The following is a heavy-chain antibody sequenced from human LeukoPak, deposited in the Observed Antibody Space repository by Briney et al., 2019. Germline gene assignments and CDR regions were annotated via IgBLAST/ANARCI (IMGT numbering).Heavy chain of an antibody. V-gene: IGHV3-23*01. Sequence: GGTLRLSCAASGFTFSSYDMSWVRQAPGKGLEWVSTISGSGGTTNFADSVKGRFTISRENSKNTLYLQMNSLRAADTAKYYCAKASRRHCGTTICYTLDYWGQGTLVTVSS. D-gene: IGHD2-2*02. CDR1: GFTFSSYD. J-gene: IGHJ4*02. CDR2: ISGSGGTT. CDR3: AKASRRHCGTTICYTLDY.